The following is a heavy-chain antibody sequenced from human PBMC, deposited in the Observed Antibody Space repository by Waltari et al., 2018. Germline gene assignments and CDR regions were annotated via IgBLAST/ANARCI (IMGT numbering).Heavy chain of an antibody. V-gene: IGHV3-30-3*01. Sequence: LVESGGDVVQSGRSLRLSCASSSSAFHNAIMDWVRQAPGKGLEWVSAMSYDGYSRYYADSVKGRFTISRDDSLKTVYLQLDSLRVEDTAVYYCAREGYTSGRAGNFDYWGQGTLVTVSS. CDR1: SSAFHNAI. J-gene: IGHJ4*02. CDR2: MSYDGYSR. CDR3: AREGYTSGRAGNFDY. D-gene: IGHD2-15*01.